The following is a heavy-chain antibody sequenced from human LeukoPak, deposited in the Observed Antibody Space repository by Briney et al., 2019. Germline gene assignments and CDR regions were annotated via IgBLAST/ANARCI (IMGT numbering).Heavy chain of an antibody. CDR3: ARGRGIAAAGEWFDP. D-gene: IGHD6-13*01. Sequence: ASVKVSCKASGYTFTSYGISWVRQAPGQGLEWMGWISAYNGNTNYAQKLQGRVTMTTDTSTSTAYTELRSLRSDDTAVYYCARGRGIAAAGEWFDPWGQGTLVTVSS. CDR1: GYTFTSYG. J-gene: IGHJ5*02. CDR2: ISAYNGNT. V-gene: IGHV1-18*01.